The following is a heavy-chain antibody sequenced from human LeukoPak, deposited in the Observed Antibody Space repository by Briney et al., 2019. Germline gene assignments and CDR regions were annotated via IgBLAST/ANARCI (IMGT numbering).Heavy chain of an antibody. CDR2: IYSGGST. Sequence: GGSLRLSCAASGFTVSSNYMSWVRQAPGKGLEWVSVIYSGGSTYYADSVKGRFTISRDNSKSTLYLQINSLRAEDTAVYYCARNMVRGRAQMDYWGQGTLVTVSS. D-gene: IGHD3-10*01. V-gene: IGHV3-53*01. J-gene: IGHJ4*02. CDR3: ARNMVRGRAQMDY. CDR1: GFTVSSNY.